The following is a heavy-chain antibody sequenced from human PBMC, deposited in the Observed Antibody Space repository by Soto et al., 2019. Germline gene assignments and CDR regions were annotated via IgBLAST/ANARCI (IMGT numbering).Heavy chain of an antibody. CDR2: IIPILGIA. Sequence: ASVKVSCKASGGTFSSYTISWVRQAPGQGLEWMGRIIPILGIANYAQKFQGRVTITADKSTSTAYMELSSLRSEDTAVYYCAWVGTVNPSSYYYYMDVLGNGTTLTVSS. CDR3: AWVGTVNPSSYYYYMDV. D-gene: IGHD4-4*01. J-gene: IGHJ6*03. CDR1: GGTFSSYT. V-gene: IGHV1-69*02.